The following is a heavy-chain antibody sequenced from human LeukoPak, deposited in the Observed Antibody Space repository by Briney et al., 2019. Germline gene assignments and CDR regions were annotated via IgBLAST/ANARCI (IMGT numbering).Heavy chain of an antibody. D-gene: IGHD2-2*01. J-gene: IGHJ3*02. CDR1: GGTFSSYA. CDR2: ISAYNGNT. CDR3: ARDSRAASLGDAFDI. Sequence: ASVKVSCKASGGTFSSYAISWVRQAPGQGLEWMGWISAYNGNTNYAQKLQGRVTMTTGTSTSTAYMELRSLRSDDTAVYYCARDSRAASLGDAFDIWGQGTMVTVSS. V-gene: IGHV1-18*01.